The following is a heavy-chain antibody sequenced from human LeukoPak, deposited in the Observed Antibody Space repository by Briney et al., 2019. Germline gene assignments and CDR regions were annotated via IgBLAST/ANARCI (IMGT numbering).Heavy chain of an antibody. D-gene: IGHD3-16*01. V-gene: IGHV5-51*01. CDR2: IKPGDSDT. CDR1: GASFTNNW. J-gene: IGHJ6*04. CDR3: AKQGQSFGGMDV. Sequence: GASLKISCKGSGASFTNNWVAWVRRLPGKGLEWMGMIKPGDSDTRYSPSFQGQVTFSADKSITTASLQWSSLKASDTAMYYCAKQGQSFGGMDVWGEGTTVSVSS.